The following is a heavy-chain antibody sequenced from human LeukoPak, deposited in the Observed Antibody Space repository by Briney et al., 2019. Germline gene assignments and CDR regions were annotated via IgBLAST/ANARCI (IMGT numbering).Heavy chain of an antibody. CDR2: IYPADSDT. Sequence: GESLKISCEGSGYTFTSYWIGWVRQMPGKGLEWMGIIYPADSDTRYSPSFQGQVTISADKSTSTAYLQWSSLKATDTAMYYCARSMSRGASGSFDIWGQGTMVTVSS. D-gene: IGHD3-10*01. CDR3: ARSMSRGASGSFDI. V-gene: IGHV5-51*01. CDR1: GYTFTSYW. J-gene: IGHJ3*02.